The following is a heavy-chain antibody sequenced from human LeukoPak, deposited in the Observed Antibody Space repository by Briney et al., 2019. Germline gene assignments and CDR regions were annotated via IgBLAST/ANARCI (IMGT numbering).Heavy chain of an antibody. J-gene: IGHJ4*02. CDR1: GGSISSSSYY. CDR2: IYYSGST. Sequence: PSETLSLTCTVSGGSISSSSYYWGWIRQPPGKGLEWIGSIYYSGSTYYNPSLKSRVTISVDTSKNQFSLKLSSVTAADTAVYYCASIGYYCSGGSCYFTPFDYWGQGTLVTVSS. D-gene: IGHD2-15*01. V-gene: IGHV4-39*07. CDR3: ASIGYYCSGGSCYFTPFDY.